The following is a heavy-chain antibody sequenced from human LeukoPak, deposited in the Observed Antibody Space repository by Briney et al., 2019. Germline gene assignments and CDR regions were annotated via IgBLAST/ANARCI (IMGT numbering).Heavy chain of an antibody. V-gene: IGHV3-23*01. Sequence: PGGSLRLSCAASGFTFSSYSMNWVRQAPGKGLEWVSGISGSGRDTYYADSVKGRFTISRDNSKNTMYLQMNSLRAEDTAVYYCANVKAGYGSGSYYPWVYWGQGTLVTVSS. J-gene: IGHJ4*02. D-gene: IGHD3-10*01. CDR3: ANVKAGYGSGSYYPWVY. CDR1: GFTFSSYS. CDR2: ISGSGRDT.